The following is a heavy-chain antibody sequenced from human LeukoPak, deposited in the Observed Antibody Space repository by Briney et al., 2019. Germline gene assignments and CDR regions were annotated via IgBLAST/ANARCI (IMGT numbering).Heavy chain of an antibody. V-gene: IGHV3-11*05. Sequence: GGSLRLSCAASGFTFSDYYMSWIRQAPGKGLEWASYISSSSSYTNYADSVKGRFTISRDNAKNSLYLQMNSLRAEDTAVYYCAREYSSSWYGSWFDPWGQGILVTVSS. J-gene: IGHJ5*02. D-gene: IGHD6-13*01. CDR2: ISSSSSYT. CDR1: GFTFSDYY. CDR3: AREYSSSWYGSWFDP.